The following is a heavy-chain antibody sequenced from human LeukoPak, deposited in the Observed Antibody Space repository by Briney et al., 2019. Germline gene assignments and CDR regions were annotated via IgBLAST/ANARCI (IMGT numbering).Heavy chain of an antibody. CDR2: IYTSGST. V-gene: IGHV4-4*07. D-gene: IGHD6-19*01. CDR1: GGSISTYY. J-gene: IGHJ4*02. Sequence: SETLSLTCTVSGGSISTYYWSWIRQPAGKGLEWIGRIYTSGSTNYNPSLKSRVTISVDTSKNQFSLKLSSVTAADTAVYYCARSYSSGWYDYWGQGTLVTVSS. CDR3: ARSYSSGWYDY.